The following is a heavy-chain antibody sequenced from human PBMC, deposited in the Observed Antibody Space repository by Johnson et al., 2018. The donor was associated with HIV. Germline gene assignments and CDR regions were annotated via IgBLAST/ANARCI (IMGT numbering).Heavy chain of an antibody. V-gene: IGHV3-11*04. CDR3: AFIEYSSLDAFDI. CDR1: GFTFSDYY. Sequence: QEQLEESGGGVVQPGRSLRLSCAASGFTFSDYYMSWIRQAPGKGLEWVSYISSSSSTIYYADSVKGRFTISRDNAKNSLYLQMNSLRAEDTAVYYCAFIEYSSLDAFDIWGQGTMVTVSS. J-gene: IGHJ3*02. D-gene: IGHD6-6*01. CDR2: ISSSSSTI.